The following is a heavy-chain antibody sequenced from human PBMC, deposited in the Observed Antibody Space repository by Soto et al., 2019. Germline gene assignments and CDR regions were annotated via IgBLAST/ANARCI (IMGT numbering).Heavy chain of an antibody. D-gene: IGHD3-3*02. J-gene: IGHJ6*02. V-gene: IGHV1-69*13. Sequence: QVQLEQSGAEVKKPGSSVKVSCKASGGTFSTSAISWVRQAPGQGLEWMGGIMPIFRTPDYAQKFQGRVTITADESTSTAYMELSGLRSDDTAVYYCARDKDLQQLGGKYYYRLDVWGQGTTVTVSS. CDR2: IMPIFRTP. CDR1: GGTFSTSA. CDR3: ARDKDLQQLGGKYYYRLDV.